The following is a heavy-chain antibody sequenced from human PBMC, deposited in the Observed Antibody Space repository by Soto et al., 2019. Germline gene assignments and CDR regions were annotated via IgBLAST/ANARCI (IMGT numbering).Heavy chain of an antibody. Sequence: QVQLVESGGGVVQPGRSLRLSCAASGFTFSTYVMHWVRQAPGKGLEWVGVVSYDGSNQHYADSVKGRITSSRDNSKNSLSLLTNRLRTEGTAVYYCARGSAGSIAAAGRLHYWGQGTLVPVSS. CDR2: VSYDGSNQ. J-gene: IGHJ4*01. CDR1: GFTFSTYV. D-gene: IGHD6-13*01. V-gene: IGHV3-30-3*01. CDR3: ARGSAGSIAAAGRLHY.